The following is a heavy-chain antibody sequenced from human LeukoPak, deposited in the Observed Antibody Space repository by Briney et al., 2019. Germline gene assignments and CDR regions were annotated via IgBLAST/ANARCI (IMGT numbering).Heavy chain of an antibody. CDR3: ARPPSGSYYPFDY. J-gene: IGHJ4*02. V-gene: IGHV1-2*02. D-gene: IGHD1-26*01. CDR1: GYTFTGYY. CDR2: INPNSGGT. Sequence: GASVKVSCKASGYTFTGYYMHWVRQAPGQGLEGMGWINPNSGGTNYAQKFQGRVTMTRDTSISTAYMELSRLRSDDTAVYYCARPPSGSYYPFDYWGQGTLVTVSS.